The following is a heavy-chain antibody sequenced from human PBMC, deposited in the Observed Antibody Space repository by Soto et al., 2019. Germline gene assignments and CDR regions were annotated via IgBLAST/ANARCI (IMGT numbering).Heavy chain of an antibody. CDR1: GYSFTSYW. Sequence: PGESLKISCKGSGYSFTSYWIGWVRQMPGKGLEWMGIIYPGDSDTRYSPSFQGQVTISADKSISTAYLKWSSLKASDTAMYYCARQDFSDSSGWWDYYYGMDVWGQGTTVTVSS. CDR3: ARQDFSDSSGWWDYYYGMDV. J-gene: IGHJ6*02. D-gene: IGHD6-19*01. V-gene: IGHV5-51*01. CDR2: IYPGDSDT.